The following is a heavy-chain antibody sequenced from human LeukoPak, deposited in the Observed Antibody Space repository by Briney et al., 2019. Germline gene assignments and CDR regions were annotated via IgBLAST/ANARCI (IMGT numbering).Heavy chain of an antibody. CDR2: IRYDGSNK. D-gene: IGHD3-3*01. CDR1: GFTFSSYG. Sequence: GGSLRLSCAASGFTFSSYGMHWVRQAPGKGREWVAFIRYDGSNKYYADSVKGRFTISRDNSKNTLYLQMNSLRAEDTAVYYCAKERLLYTGFFDYWGQGTLVTVSS. J-gene: IGHJ4*02. CDR3: AKERLLYTGFFDY. V-gene: IGHV3-30*02.